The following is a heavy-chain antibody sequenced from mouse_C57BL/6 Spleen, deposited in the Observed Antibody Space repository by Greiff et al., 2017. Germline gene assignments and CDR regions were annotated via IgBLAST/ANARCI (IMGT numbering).Heavy chain of an antibody. D-gene: IGHD2-2*01. J-gene: IGHJ2*01. V-gene: IGHV3-6*01. Sequence: ESGPGLVQPSQSLSLTCSVTGYSLTSGYYWNWIRQFPGNKLEWMGYISYDGSNNYNPSLNNRISITRDTSKNQFFLKLNSVTTEDTATYYCARDRGGSYGYPYYFDYWGQGTTLTVSS. CDR2: ISYDGSN. CDR1: GYSLTSGYY. CDR3: ARDRGGSYGYPYYFDY.